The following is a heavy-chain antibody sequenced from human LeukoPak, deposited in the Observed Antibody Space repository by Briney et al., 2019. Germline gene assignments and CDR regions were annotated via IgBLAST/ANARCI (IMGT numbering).Heavy chain of an antibody. CDR1: GGSVRSGSYY. D-gene: IGHD3-22*01. V-gene: IGHV4-61*01. J-gene: IGHJ3*02. CDR2: IYYSGST. Sequence: KPSETLSLTCTVSGGSVRSGSYYWSWIRQPPGKGLEWIGYIYYSGSTNYNPSLKSRVTISVDTSKNQFSLKLSSVTAADTAVYYCARDSYYYGSSGYYLRGGAFDIWGQGTLVTVSS. CDR3: ARDSYYYGSSGYYLRGGAFDI.